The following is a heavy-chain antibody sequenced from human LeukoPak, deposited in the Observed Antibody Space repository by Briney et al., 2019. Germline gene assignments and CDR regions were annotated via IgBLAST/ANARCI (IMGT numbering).Heavy chain of an antibody. CDR2: IKQDESEI. V-gene: IGHV3-7*01. CDR3: VKPLLFIRGLGDN. CDR1: GSIFSDYW. J-gene: IGHJ4*02. Sequence: GGPLRLSCAASGSIFSDYWMSWVRQAPGKGLEWVANIKQDESEIFYVESVKGRFTISRDNAKNSLYLEMGSLRAEDTAVYYCVKPLLFIRGLGDNWGQGTLVTVSS. D-gene: IGHD3-10*01.